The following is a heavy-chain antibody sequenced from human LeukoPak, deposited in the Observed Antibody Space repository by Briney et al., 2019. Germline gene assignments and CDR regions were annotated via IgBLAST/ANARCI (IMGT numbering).Heavy chain of an antibody. V-gene: IGHV3-21*01. Sequence: KAGGSLRLSCAASGFTFSSYGMSWVRQAPGKGLEWVSSISSSSSYIYYADSVKGRFTISRDNAKNSLYLQMNSLRAEDTAVYYCARDAPRIRDWFDPWGQGTLVTVSS. CDR3: ARDAPRIRDWFDP. J-gene: IGHJ5*02. CDR1: GFTFSSYG. CDR2: ISSSSSYI. D-gene: IGHD5-18*01.